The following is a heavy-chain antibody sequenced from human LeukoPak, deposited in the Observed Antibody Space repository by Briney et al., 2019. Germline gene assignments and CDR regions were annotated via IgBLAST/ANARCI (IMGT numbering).Heavy chain of an antibody. CDR2: ISSSSSYI. D-gene: IGHD3-10*02. Sequence: GGSLRLSCAASGFTFSSYSMNWVRQVPGKGLEWVSSISSSSSYIYYADSVKGRFTISRDNAKNSLYLQMNSLRAEDTAVYFCAKDLSPLFGELLSLDFWGQGTLVTVSS. CDR3: AKDLSPLFGELLSLDF. J-gene: IGHJ4*02. CDR1: GFTFSSYS. V-gene: IGHV3-21*01.